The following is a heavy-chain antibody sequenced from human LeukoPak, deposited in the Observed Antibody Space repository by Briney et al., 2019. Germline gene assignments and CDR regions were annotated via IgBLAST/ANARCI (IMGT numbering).Heavy chain of an antibody. D-gene: IGHD3-16*02. V-gene: IGHV4-34*01. J-gene: IGHJ4*02. CDR3: ARGGKIMITFGGVIVPSKYYFDY. CDR2: NHSGXT. Sequence: NHSGXTNYNPSLKSRVTISVDTSKNQFSLKLNSVTAADTAVYYCARGGKIMITFGGVIVPSKYYFDYWGQGTLVTVSS.